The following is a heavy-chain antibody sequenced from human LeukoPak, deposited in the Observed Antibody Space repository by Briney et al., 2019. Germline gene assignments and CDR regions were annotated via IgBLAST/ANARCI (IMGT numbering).Heavy chain of an antibody. Sequence: GGSLRLSCAASGFTFSSYAMSWVRQAPGKGLEWVSAISGSGGSTYYADSVKGRFTISRDNSKNTLYLQMNSLRAEDTAVYYCAKDQVTEGYCSGGSCYFFDYWGQGTLVTVSS. J-gene: IGHJ4*02. V-gene: IGHV3-23*01. CDR1: GFTFSSYA. CDR3: AKDQVTEGYCSGGSCYFFDY. CDR2: ISGSGGST. D-gene: IGHD2-15*01.